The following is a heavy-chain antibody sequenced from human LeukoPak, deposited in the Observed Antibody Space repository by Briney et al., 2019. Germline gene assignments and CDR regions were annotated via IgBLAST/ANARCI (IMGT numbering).Heavy chain of an antibody. V-gene: IGHV3-23*01. J-gene: IGHJ6*03. CDR1: GFTFSSYA. CDR2: ISGSGGST. D-gene: IGHD3-3*01. CDR3: AKLGPYDFWSGKEYYYYYMHV. Sequence: GGSLRLSCAAAGFTFSSYAMSWVRQAPGKGLEWVSAISGSGGSTYYADSVKGRFTISRDNSKNTLYLQMNSLRAEDTAVYYCAKLGPYDFWSGKEYYYYYMHVWGKGTTVTVSS.